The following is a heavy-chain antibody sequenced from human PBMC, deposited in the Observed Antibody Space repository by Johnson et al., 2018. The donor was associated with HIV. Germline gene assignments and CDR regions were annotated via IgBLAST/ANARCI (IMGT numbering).Heavy chain of an antibody. V-gene: IGHV3-7*01. D-gene: IGHD3-16*01. CDR2: IKQDGSEK. Sequence: VQLVESGGGVVQPGWSLRLSCAASGFTFSSYAMHWVRQAPGKGLEWVANIKQDGSEKYYVDSVKGRFTISRDNSKNALYLQMNSLRSEDTAVYYCAKPPSMGADAFDIWGQGTMVTVSS. CDR1: GFTFSSYA. CDR3: AKPPSMGADAFDI. J-gene: IGHJ3*02.